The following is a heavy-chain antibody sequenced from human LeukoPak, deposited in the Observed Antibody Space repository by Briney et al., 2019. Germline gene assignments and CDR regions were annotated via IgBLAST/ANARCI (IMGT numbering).Heavy chain of an antibody. CDR3: ARDVGEYCSSTNCYASHY. D-gene: IGHD2-2*01. Sequence: ASVKVSYKASGYTFTGYYMHWVRQAPGQGLEWMAWINPNSGGTNYAQKFQGGVTMTRDTSITTAYMELSSLRSDDTAVYYCARDVGEYCSSTNCYASHYWGQGTLVTVSS. V-gene: IGHV1-2*02. J-gene: IGHJ4*02. CDR1: GYTFTGYY. CDR2: INPNSGGT.